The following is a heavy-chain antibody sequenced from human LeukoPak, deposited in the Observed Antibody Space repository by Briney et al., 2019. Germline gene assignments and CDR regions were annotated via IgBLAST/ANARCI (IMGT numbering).Heavy chain of an antibody. D-gene: IGHD1-26*01. J-gene: IGHJ4*02. CDR2: ISGGGGST. V-gene: IGHV3-23*01. CDR1: GFNFANHA. CDR3: AKGGKWDVTPFDY. Sequence: GGSLRLSCAASGFNFANHAMSWVRQAPGKGLEWVSTISGGGGSTYYADSVKGRFTISRDNSKNTLYLQVNSLRAEDTAVYYCAKGGKWDVTPFDYWGQGTLVTVSS.